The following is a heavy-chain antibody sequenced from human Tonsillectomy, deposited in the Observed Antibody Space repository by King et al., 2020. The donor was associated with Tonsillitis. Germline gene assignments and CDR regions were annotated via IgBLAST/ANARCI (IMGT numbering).Heavy chain of an antibody. CDR3: ARIVGATPYFDY. D-gene: IGHD1-26*01. Sequence: QLVQSGGGLVKPGGSLRLSCAASGFTFSDYYMSWIRQAPGKGLEWGSYISSSGSTISYADSVKGRFTISRDNDKNSLFLQMNSLRAEDTAVYYCARIVGATPYFDYWGQGTLVTVSS. J-gene: IGHJ4*02. V-gene: IGHV3-11*01. CDR1: GFTFSDYY. CDR2: ISSSGSTI.